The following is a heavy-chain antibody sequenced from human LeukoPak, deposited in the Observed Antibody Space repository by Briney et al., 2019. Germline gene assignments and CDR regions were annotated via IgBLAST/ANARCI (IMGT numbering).Heavy chain of an antibody. CDR1: GYTFTSYG. CDR3: AREGRIAAAGSEELDY. J-gene: IGHJ4*02. Sequence: GASVKVSCKASGYTFTSYGISWVRQAPGQGLEWMGWISAYNGNTNYAQKLQGRVTMTTDTSTSTAYMELRSLRSDDTAVYYCAREGRIAAAGSEELDYWGQGTLVTVSS. CDR2: ISAYNGNT. V-gene: IGHV1-18*01. D-gene: IGHD6-13*01.